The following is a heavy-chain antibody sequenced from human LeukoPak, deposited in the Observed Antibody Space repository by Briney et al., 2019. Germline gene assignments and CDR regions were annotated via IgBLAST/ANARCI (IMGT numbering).Heavy chain of an antibody. CDR1: GFTFSSYS. D-gene: IGHD3-22*01. Sequence: GGSLRLSCAASGFTFSSYSMNWVRQAPGKGLEWVSSISSSSSYIYYADSVKGRFTISRDNSKNTLYLQMNGLRAEDTAIYHCARYYDSSGYYGLHDNWGQGTLVTVSS. J-gene: IGHJ4*02. CDR3: ARYYDSSGYYGLHDN. CDR2: ISSSSSYI. V-gene: IGHV3-21*04.